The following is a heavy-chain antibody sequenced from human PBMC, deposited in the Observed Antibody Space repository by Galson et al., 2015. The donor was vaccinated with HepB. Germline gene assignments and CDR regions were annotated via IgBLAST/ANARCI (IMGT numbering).Heavy chain of an antibody. CDR3: ARGLVAGTSGY. Sequence: LRLSCAASGVVVGNTYRSGGRQAPGQGLEWVWGIYSGGSTFYADPVKGRFTISRDTSKNTLYLQINSLRAEDTAVYYCARGLVAGTSGYWGQGTLVTVSS. CDR1: GVVVGNTY. V-gene: IGHV3-66*01. CDR2: IYSGGST. D-gene: IGHD6-19*01. J-gene: IGHJ4*02.